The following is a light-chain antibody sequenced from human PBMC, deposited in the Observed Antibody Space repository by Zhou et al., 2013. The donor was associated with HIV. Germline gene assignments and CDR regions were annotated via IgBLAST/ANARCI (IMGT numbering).Light chain of an antibody. J-gene: IGKJ1*01. CDR2: MVS. Sequence: DVVLTQSPLSLPVSLGRPASISCRASQSLVYSDGNTYLNWFHQRPGQSPRRLIYMVSNRDSGVPDRFSGSGSVTDFTLTISRVEAEDVAVYYCMQGTHWPPLFGQGTKVEIK. CDR3: MQGTHWPPL. CDR1: QSLVYSDGNTY. V-gene: IGKV2-30*01.